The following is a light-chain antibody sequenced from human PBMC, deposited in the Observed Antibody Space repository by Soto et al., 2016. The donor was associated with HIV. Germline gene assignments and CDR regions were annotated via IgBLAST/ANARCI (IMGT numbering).Light chain of an antibody. V-gene: IGLV3-25*03. CDR3: QSIDSGNTYVI. CDR1: TLPKQY. CDR2: KDS. J-gene: IGLJ2*01. Sequence: SYELTQPPSVSVSPGQTARITCSGDTLPKQYVYWYQQRPGQAPVLMIYKDSERPSGTPERFSGSSSGTTVTLTISGVQAEDEADYYCQSIDSGNTYVIFGGGTKLTVL.